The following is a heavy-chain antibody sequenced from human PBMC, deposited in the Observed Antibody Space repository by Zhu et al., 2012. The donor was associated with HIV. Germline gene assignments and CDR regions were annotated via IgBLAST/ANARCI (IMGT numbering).Heavy chain of an antibody. CDR3: ARAPEYFYDKSGYYSEYFQY. CDR2: INHSGTI. V-gene: IGHV4-34*01. Sequence: LSQVQLQQWIGEINHSGTINYNPSLKSRVTMSIDTSNNQISLKLSSVTAADTAVYYCARAPEYFYDKSGYYSEYFQYWGQGALVTVSS. J-gene: IGHJ1*01. D-gene: IGHD3-22*01.